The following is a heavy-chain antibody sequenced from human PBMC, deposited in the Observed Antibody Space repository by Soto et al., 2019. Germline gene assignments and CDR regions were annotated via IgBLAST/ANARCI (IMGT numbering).Heavy chain of an antibody. CDR1: GFSFSSYS. Sequence: EVQLVESGGGLVKPGGSLRLSCAASGFSFSSYSMNWVRQAPGKGLEWVSSISSSASHINYADSVKGRFTISRDNAKKSLYLQRNGLRAEDTAVYYCARGYPGYCSGGTCYWFDPWGQGTLVTVSS. CDR2: ISSSASHI. J-gene: IGHJ5*02. CDR3: ARGYPGYCSGGTCYWFDP. D-gene: IGHD2-15*01. V-gene: IGHV3-21*01.